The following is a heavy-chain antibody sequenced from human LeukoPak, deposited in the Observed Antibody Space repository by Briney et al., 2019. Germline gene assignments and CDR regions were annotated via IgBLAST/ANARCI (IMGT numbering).Heavy chain of an antibody. D-gene: IGHD6-13*01. CDR1: GYTFTSYY. Sequence: ASVKVSCKASGYTFTSYYMHWVRQAPGQGLEWMGIINPSGGSTSYAQKFQGRVTMTRDMSTSTVYMELSSLRSEDTAVYYCARGSAGSSSWYRSYDYWGQGTLVTVSS. J-gene: IGHJ4*02. CDR3: ARGSAGSSSWYRSYDY. CDR2: INPSGGST. V-gene: IGHV1-46*01.